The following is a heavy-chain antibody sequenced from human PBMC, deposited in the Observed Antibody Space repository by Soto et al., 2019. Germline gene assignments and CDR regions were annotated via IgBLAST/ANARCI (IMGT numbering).Heavy chain of an antibody. V-gene: IGHV1-18*01. CDR3: ARDSSHYFDY. CDR2: ISPHNGET. CDR1: GYTFVTYY. Sequence: ASVKVSCKTSGYTFVTYYISWLRQAPGQGIEWMGWISPHNGETNYIEDLQGRVTLTADTSTSTAYMELRNLRSDDTAVYFCARDSSHYFDYWGQGTLVTVSS. J-gene: IGHJ4*02. D-gene: IGHD6-19*01.